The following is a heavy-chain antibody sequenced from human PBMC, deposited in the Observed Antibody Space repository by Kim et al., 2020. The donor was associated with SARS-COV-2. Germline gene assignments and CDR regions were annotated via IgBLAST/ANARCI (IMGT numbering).Heavy chain of an antibody. J-gene: IGHJ6*02. CDR3: ARLNSGSRSMDV. CDR1: GFSFSGYW. CDR2: ISGAGSET. D-gene: IGHD3-10*01. Sequence: GGSLRLSCVASGFSFSGYWMRWVRQAPGKGLEWVSSISGAGSETADADSVKGRFSISRDNAKNTLYLQLNSLRADDTAMYYCARLNSGSRSMDVWGQGTTVTVSS. V-gene: IGHV3-74*01.